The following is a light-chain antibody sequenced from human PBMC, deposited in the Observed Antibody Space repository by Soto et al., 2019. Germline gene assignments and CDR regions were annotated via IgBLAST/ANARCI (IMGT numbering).Light chain of an antibody. CDR1: QSISSY. CDR2: AAS. J-gene: IGKJ2*01. V-gene: IGKV1-39*01. CDR3: QQSYSTPPYT. Sequence: DIQMTQSPSSLSASVGGRVTITCRASQSISSYLNWYQQKRGKAPKLLIYAASSLQSGVPSRFSGSGSGTDFTLTIISLQPEDFATYYCQQSYSTPPYTFGQGTKLEIK.